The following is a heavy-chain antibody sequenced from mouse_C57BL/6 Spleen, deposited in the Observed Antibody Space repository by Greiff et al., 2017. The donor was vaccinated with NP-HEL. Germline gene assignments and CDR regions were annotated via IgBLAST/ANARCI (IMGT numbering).Heavy chain of an antibody. CDR3: VSMGVITTVVATSDY. D-gene: IGHD1-1*01. Sequence: VQLQQSGAELVRPGASVKLSCKASGYTFTSSGISWVKQRTGKGLEWIGEIYPRSGNTYYNEKFKGKATLTADKSSSTAYMELRSLTSEDSAVYFCVSMGVITTVVATSDYWGQGTTLTVSS. CDR1: GYTFTSSG. J-gene: IGHJ2*01. CDR2: IYPRSGNT. V-gene: IGHV1-81*01.